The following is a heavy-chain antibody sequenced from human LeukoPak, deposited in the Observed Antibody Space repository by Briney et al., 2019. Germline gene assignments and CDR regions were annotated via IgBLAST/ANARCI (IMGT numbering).Heavy chain of an antibody. CDR2: IYHSGST. D-gene: IGHD3-10*01. J-gene: IGHJ4*02. CDR3: ARALLWFGELLV. Sequence: TPSETLSLTCTVSGGSISSGGYYWSWIRQPPGKGLEWIGYIYHSGSTYYNPSLKSRVTISVDRSKNQFSLKLSSVTAADTAVYYCARALLWFGELLVWGQGTLVTVSS. V-gene: IGHV4-30-2*01. CDR1: GGSISSGGYY.